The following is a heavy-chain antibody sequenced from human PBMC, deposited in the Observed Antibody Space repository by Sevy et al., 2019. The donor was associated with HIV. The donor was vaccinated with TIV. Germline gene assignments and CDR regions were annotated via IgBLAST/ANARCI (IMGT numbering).Heavy chain of an antibody. CDR3: TTDTVPAPELRYFDWLEGYYYMDV. D-gene: IGHD3-9*01. Sequence: GGSLRLSCAASGFTFSNAWMSWVRQAPGKGLEWVGRIKSKTDGGTTDYAAPVKGRFTISRDDSKNTLYLQMNSLKTEDTAVYYCTTDTVPAPELRYFDWLEGYYYMDVWGKGTTVTVSS. CDR2: IKSKTDGGTT. V-gene: IGHV3-15*01. J-gene: IGHJ6*03. CDR1: GFTFSNAW.